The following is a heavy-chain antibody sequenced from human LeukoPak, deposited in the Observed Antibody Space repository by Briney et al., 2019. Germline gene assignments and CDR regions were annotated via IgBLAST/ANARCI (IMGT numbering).Heavy chain of an antibody. CDR2: ISYDGSNK. Sequence: PGGSLRLSCAASGFTFSSYGMHWVRQAPGKGLEWVAVISYDGSNKYYADSVKGRFTISRDNSKNSLYLQMNSLRAEDTAVYYCARGVSGYGLDYWGQGTLVTVSS. V-gene: IGHV3-30*03. CDR1: GFTFSSYG. D-gene: IGHD5-12*01. J-gene: IGHJ4*02. CDR3: ARGVSGYGLDY.